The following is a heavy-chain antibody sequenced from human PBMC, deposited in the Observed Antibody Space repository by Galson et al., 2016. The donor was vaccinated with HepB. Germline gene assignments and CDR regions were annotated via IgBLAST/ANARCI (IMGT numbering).Heavy chain of an antibody. Sequence: ETLSLTCAVYGGSFSGYSWTWIRQSPGKGLEWIGEINHSGSTNYHSSLKSRVTISVDTSKNQSPLRLTSVTAADTAVYYCARGSSFWSGYDYYGMDVWGQGTTVTVSS. J-gene: IGHJ6*02. CDR3: ARGSSFWSGYDYYGMDV. CDR2: INHSGST. V-gene: IGHV4-34*01. D-gene: IGHD3-3*01. CDR1: GGSFSGYS.